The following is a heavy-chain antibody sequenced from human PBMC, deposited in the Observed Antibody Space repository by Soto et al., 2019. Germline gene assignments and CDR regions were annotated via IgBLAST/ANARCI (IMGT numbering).Heavy chain of an antibody. CDR3: AKMVYGGQIDDNWFDP. J-gene: IGHJ5*02. Sequence: GGSLRLSCAASGFTFSSYGMHWVRQAPGKGLEWVAVISYDGSNKYYADSVKGRFTISRDNSKNTLYLQMNSLRAEDTAVYYCAKMVYGGQIDDNWFDPWGQGTLVTVSS. V-gene: IGHV3-30*18. D-gene: IGHD4-17*01. CDR2: ISYDGSNK. CDR1: GFTFSSYG.